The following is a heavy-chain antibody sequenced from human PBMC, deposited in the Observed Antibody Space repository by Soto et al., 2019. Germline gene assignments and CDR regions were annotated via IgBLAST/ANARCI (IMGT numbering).Heavy chain of an antibody. V-gene: IGHV4-4*07. D-gene: IGHD6-19*01. CDR3: AREAGPERWLDP. Sequence: SETLALTCTVSGACISSYFWTWIRQPAGNGLDWIGRISTSGTTNYNPSLKSRVTMSVDTSKNHFSLNLSSVTAADPAVYYCAREAGPERWLDPRGQAILVNVSS. CDR1: GACISSYF. CDR2: ISTSGTT. J-gene: IGHJ5*02.